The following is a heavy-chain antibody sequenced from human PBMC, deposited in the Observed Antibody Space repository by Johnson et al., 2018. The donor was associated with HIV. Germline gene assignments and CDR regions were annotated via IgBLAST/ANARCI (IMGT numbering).Heavy chain of an antibody. J-gene: IGHJ3*02. D-gene: IGHD3-10*01. CDR3: ARDSGKWSGVRFAFDI. Sequence: MQLVESGGGVVQPGRSLRLSCAASGFTFSDYYINWIRQAPGKGLEWVSYIDSSGSGIYYADSVKGRFTISRDNAKNSLYLQMHSLRAEDTAVYYCARDSGKWSGVRFAFDIWGQGTMVTVSS. V-gene: IGHV3-11*04. CDR2: IDSSGSGI. CDR1: GFTFSDYY.